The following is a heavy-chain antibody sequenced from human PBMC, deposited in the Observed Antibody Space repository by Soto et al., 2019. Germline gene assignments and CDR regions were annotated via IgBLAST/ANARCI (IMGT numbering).Heavy chain of an antibody. CDR3: ATARLGYCISTSCYRVVDP. J-gene: IGHJ5*02. V-gene: IGHV1-8*01. D-gene: IGHD2-2*02. Sequence: QVQLVQSGAEVKKPGASVKVSCKASGYTFTSYDINWVRQATGQGLEWMGWMNPNSGNTGYAQELQGRVTMPRNTPISTAYMELGSLRSEDTAVYYCATARLGYCISTSCYRVVDPWGQGALVTVSS. CDR2: MNPNSGNT. CDR1: GYTFTSYD.